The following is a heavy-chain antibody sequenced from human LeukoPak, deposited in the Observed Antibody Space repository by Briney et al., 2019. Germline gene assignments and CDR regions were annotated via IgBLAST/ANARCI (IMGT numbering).Heavy chain of an antibody. J-gene: IGHJ4*02. CDR3: ARGGSVGSYYYFDY. CDR2: IYSGGNT. D-gene: IGHD1-26*01. Sequence: PGGSLRLSCAASGFTVRNTYMTWVRQAPGKGLERVSVIYSGGNTYYADSVKGRITTSRDNSKTTLFLQMNSLRAEDTAVYFCARGGSVGSYYYFDYWGQGTLVTVSS. V-gene: IGHV3-53*01. CDR1: GFTVRNTY.